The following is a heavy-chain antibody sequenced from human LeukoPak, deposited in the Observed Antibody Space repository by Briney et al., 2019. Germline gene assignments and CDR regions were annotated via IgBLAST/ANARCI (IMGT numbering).Heavy chain of an antibody. V-gene: IGHV1-2*06. CDR1: GYTFTGYY. J-gene: IGHJ4*02. D-gene: IGHD1-26*01. Sequence: GASVKVSCKASGYTFTGYYMHWLRQAPGQGLEWMGRINPNSGGTNYAQKFQGRVTMTRDTSISTAYMELSRLRSDDTAVYYCAREQIVGATVYYWGQGTLVTVSS. CDR3: AREQIVGATVYY. CDR2: INPNSGGT.